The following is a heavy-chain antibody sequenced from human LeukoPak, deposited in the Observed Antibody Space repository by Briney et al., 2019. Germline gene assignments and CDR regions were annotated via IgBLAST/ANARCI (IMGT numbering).Heavy chain of an antibody. J-gene: IGHJ3*02. CDR1: GGPISSYY. CDR2: IYYSGST. D-gene: IGHD6-6*01. CDR3: ARLNRPYSSSLLSDAFDI. V-gene: IGHV4-59*01. Sequence: SETLSLTCTVSGGPISSYYWSWIRQPPGKGLEWIGYIYYSGSTNYNPSLKSRVTISVDTSKNQFSLKLRSVTAADTAVYYCARLNRPYSSSLLSDAFDIWGQGTMVTVSS.